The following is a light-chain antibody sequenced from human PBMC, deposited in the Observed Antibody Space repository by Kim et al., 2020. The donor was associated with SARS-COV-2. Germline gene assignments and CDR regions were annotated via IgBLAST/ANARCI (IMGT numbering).Light chain of an antibody. CDR2: DVN. CDR1: GSDVGVYNF. J-gene: IGLJ2*01. V-gene: IGLV2-11*01. CDR3: CSYSASSVI. Sequence: QSALTQPRSVSGSPEQSVAISCTGIGSDVGVYNFVSWYQHHPGKAPKLIIYDVNKRPSGVPDRFSGSESGNTASLTISGLQAEDEADYYCCSYSASSVIFGGGTQLTVL.